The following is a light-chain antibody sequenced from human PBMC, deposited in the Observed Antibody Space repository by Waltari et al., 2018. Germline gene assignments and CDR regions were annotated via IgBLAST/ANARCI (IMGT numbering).Light chain of an antibody. CDR1: SSDVGGYDY. J-gene: IGLJ3*02. CDR2: EIN. CDR3: AAWDDSLNGPV. V-gene: IGLV2-8*01. Sequence: QSALTQPPSASGSPGQSVTISCTGTSSDVGGYDYVSWYQQHPGKAPKLMIYEINKRPSGVPARFSGSKSGTAASLAISGLQSDDEADYYCAAWDDSLNGPVFGGGTKLTVL.